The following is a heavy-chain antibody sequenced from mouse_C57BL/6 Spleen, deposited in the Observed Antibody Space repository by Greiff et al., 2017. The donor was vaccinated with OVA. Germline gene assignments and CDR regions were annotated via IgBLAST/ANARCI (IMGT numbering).Heavy chain of an antibody. CDR1: GLNIKDDY. Sequence: VQLQQSGAELVRPGASVKLSCTASGLNIKDDYMHWVKQRPEQGLEWIGWIDPENGDTEYASKFQGKAPITADPSSNTAYRQLISLTSVDTAVYYCTSYGSSYEWAWCAYWGRGTLVTVSA. CDR2: IDPENGDT. D-gene: IGHD1-1*01. J-gene: IGHJ3*01. CDR3: TSYGSSYEWAWCAY. V-gene: IGHV14-4*01.